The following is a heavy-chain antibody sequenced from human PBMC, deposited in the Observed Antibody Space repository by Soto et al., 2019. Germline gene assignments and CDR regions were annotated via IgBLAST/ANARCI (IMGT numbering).Heavy chain of an antibody. J-gene: IGHJ4*02. CDR3: ARRKYYYDSSGYPPTFDY. D-gene: IGHD3-22*01. V-gene: IGHV4-39*01. CDR1: GGSISSSSYY. Sequence: QLQLQESGPGLVKPSETLSLTCTVSGGSISSSSYYWGWIRQPPGKGLEWIGSIYYSGSTYYNPSLKSRVTISVDTSKNLFSLKLSSVTAADTAVYYCARRKYYYDSSGYPPTFDYWGQGTLVTVSS. CDR2: IYYSGST.